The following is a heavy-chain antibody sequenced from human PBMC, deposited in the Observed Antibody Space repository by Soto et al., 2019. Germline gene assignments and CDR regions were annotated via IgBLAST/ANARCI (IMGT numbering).Heavy chain of an antibody. J-gene: IGHJ6*02. V-gene: IGHV3-66*01. CDR3: ARDFVVGGPTINYYYGMDV. D-gene: IGHD1-26*01. CDR1: GFTVSSNY. Sequence: GGSLRLSSAASGFTVSSNYMSWVRQAPGKGLEWISIIYSAGNTYYADSVKGRFTISRDNSKNTLYLQMNSLGAEDTAVYYCARDFVVGGPTINYYYGMDVWGQGTTVTVSS. CDR2: IYSAGNT.